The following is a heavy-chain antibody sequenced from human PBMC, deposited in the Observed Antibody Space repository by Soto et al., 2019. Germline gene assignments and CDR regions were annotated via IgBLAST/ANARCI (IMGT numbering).Heavy chain of an antibody. Sequence: LSLTCGVYSGSFSGYYCSWIRQPPGKGLEWIGEIYHGLSIVYNPSLKSRVTISGDSSKNQFSLKLSSVTAADTAVYYCARHGGYYFDYWGQGTLVTVSS. CDR1: SGSFSGYY. J-gene: IGHJ4*02. V-gene: IGHV4-34*01. CDR2: IYHGLSI. D-gene: IGHD3-16*01. CDR3: ARHGGYYFDY.